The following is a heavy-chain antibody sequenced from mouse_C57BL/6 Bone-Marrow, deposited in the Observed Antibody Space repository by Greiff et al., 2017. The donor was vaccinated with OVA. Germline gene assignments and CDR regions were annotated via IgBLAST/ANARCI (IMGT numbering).Heavy chain of an antibody. Sequence: EVQLQQSGAELVRPGASVKVSCTASGFNIKDDYMHWVKQRPEQGLEWIGWIDPENGDTEYASKFQGKATITADTSSNTAYLQLSSLTSEDTAVYYCTTDYDPYWYFDVWGTGTTVTVSS. CDR1: GFNIKDDY. J-gene: IGHJ1*03. CDR2: IDPENGDT. V-gene: IGHV14-4*01. D-gene: IGHD2-4*01. CDR3: TTDYDPYWYFDV.